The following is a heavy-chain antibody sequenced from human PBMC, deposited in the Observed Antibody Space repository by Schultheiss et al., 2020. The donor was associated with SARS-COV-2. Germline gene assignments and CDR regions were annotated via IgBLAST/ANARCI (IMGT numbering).Heavy chain of an antibody. CDR2: ISYDGSNK. CDR1: GFTFSSYG. D-gene: IGHD3-10*01. Sequence: GESLKISCAASGFTFSSYGMHWVRQAPGKGLEWVAVISYDGSNKYYADSVKGRFTISRDNSKNTLYLQINSLRAEDTAVYYCTTGGVWSRSNFDYWGQGTLVTVSS. V-gene: IGHV3-30*03. J-gene: IGHJ4*02. CDR3: TTGGVWSRSNFDY.